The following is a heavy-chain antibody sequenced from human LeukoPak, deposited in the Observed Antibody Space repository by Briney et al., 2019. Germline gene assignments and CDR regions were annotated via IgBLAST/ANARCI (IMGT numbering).Heavy chain of an antibody. J-gene: IGHJ4*02. Sequence: GGSLRLSCAASGFTFSSYSMNWVRQAPGKGLQWVSSITSSSSYVYYADSVKGRFTISRDNAKNSLYLQMNSLRAEDTAVYYCARHVVAVGFDYWGQGTLVTVSS. CDR3: ARHVVAVGFDY. V-gene: IGHV3-21*01. CDR2: ITSSSSYV. D-gene: IGHD3-22*01. CDR1: GFTFSSYS.